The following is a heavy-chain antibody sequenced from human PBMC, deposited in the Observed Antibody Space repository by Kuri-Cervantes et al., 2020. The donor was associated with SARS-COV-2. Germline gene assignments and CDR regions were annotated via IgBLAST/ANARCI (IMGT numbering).Heavy chain of an antibody. D-gene: IGHD2-2*01. CDR3: ATDPGRYCSSTSCGFHY. V-gene: IGHV3-73*01. CDR1: GFLFSASA. Sequence: GGSLRLSCEVSGFLFSASAIHWVRQASGKGLEWVGRVRGKANNYATAYAASVKGRFTISRDDSKNMAYLQMNSLRAEDTAVYYCATDPGRYCSSTSCGFHYWGQGTLVTVSS. J-gene: IGHJ4*02. CDR2: VRGKANNYAT.